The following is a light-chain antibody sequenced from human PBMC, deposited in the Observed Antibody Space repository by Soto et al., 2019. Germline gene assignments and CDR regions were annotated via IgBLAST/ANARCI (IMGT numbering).Light chain of an antibody. J-gene: IGKJ4*01. CDR2: DAS. Sequence: EIVLTQSPGTLSLSPGARTTLSCRASQSVSSTYLAWYQQKPGQAPRLLIYDASSSATGTPARFSGSGSGTEFTLTISSLESDDFGVYYCQQRSNWPPVTFGGGTKVDIK. CDR1: QSVSSTY. V-gene: IGKV3D-20*02. CDR3: QQRSNWPPVT.